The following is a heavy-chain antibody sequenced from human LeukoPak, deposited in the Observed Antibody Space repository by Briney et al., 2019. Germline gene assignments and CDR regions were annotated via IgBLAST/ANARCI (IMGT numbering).Heavy chain of an antibody. CDR1: GGTFSSYA. CDR2: IIPIFGTA. Sequence: SVKVSCKASGGTFSSYAISWVRQAPGQGLEWMGGIIPIFGTANYAQKFQGRVTMTEDTSTDTAYMELSSLRSEDTAVYCCATAPYYYDSSGYYPDYWGQGTLVTVSS. D-gene: IGHD3-22*01. CDR3: ATAPYYYDSSGYYPDY. V-gene: IGHV1-69*06. J-gene: IGHJ4*02.